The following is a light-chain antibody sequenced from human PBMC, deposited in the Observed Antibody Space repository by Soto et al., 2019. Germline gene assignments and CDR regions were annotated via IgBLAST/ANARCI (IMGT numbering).Light chain of an antibody. Sequence: TQMTQSPSSLSASVGDRVTITCRASQDIDIYLSWYQQKPGKVPKLLIYDESTLQSGVPSRFSGSGSGTDFTLTINNLQPEDFATYYCQQYNSFPSFGQGTKVEI. J-gene: IGKJ1*01. CDR2: DES. V-gene: IGKV1-39*01. CDR1: QDIDIY. CDR3: QQYNSFPS.